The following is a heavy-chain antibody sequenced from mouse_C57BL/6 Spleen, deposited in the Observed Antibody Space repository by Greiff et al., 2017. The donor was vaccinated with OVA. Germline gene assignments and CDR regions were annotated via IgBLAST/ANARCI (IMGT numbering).Heavy chain of an antibody. V-gene: IGHV5-4*01. CDR3: ARDPSYDYERYFDV. Sequence: EVMLVESGGGLVKPGGSLKLSCAASGFTFSSYAMSWVRQTPEKRLEWVATISDGGSYTYYPDNVKGRFTISRDNAKNNLYLQMSHLKSEDTAMYYCARDPSYDYERYFDVWGTGTTVTVSS. CDR2: ISDGGSYT. D-gene: IGHD2-4*01. J-gene: IGHJ1*03. CDR1: GFTFSSYA.